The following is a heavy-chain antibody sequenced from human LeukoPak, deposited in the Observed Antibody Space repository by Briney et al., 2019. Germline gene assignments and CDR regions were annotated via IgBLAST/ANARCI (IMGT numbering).Heavy chain of an antibody. CDR2: RYYSGST. CDR1: GASISSYY. Sequence: PSETLPLTCTVSGASISSYYWSWIRQPPGKGLEWIGYRYYSGSTYYNPSLKSRVTISVDTSKNQVSLKLSSVTAADTAVYYCARDRGSGDDNWFDPWGQGTLVTVSS. CDR3: ARDRGSGDDNWFDP. D-gene: IGHD3-10*01. J-gene: IGHJ5*02. V-gene: IGHV4-59*01.